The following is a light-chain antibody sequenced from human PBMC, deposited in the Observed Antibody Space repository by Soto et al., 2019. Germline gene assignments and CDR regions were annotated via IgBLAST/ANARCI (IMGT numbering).Light chain of an antibody. CDR3: SSYTSSSPVV. CDR1: SSDVGGYNY. CDR2: DVS. J-gene: IGLJ2*01. V-gene: IGLV2-14*01. Sequence: QSVLTQPASVSGSPGQSITISCTGTSSDVGGYNYVSWYQQHPGKAPKLMIYDVSNRPSGVSNRFSGSKSGNTASLTISGLQAEDEAYYYLSSYTSSSPVVFGGGTKLTVL.